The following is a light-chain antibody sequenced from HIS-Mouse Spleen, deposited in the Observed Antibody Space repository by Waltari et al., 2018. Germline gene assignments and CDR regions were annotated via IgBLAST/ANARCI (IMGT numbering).Light chain of an antibody. V-gene: IGLV3-10*01. Sequence: SYELTQPPSVSVSPGQTARITCPGDAFPNKYAYWYQQKSGQAPVLVIYEDSKRPSGIPERFSGSSSGTMATLTISGAQVEDEADYYCYSTDSSGNHRVFGGGTKLTVL. J-gene: IGLJ2*01. CDR3: YSTDSSGNHRV. CDR2: EDS. CDR1: AFPNKY.